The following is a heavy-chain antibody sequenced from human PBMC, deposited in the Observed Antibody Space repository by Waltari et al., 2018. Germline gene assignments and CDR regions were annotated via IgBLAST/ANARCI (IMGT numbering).Heavy chain of an antibody. V-gene: IGHV3-7*01. J-gene: IGHJ5*02. Sequence: EVQLVESGGGLVQPGGSLRLSCAASGFTFSNYWMDWVRQAPGKGREWGANIKQDGSESHYVDSVKGRFTISRDNAQNLLYLQINSLRDEDTAVYYCSVSLNHWGQGTLVTVSS. CDR1: GFTFSNYW. CDR3: SVSLNH. CDR2: IKQDGSES.